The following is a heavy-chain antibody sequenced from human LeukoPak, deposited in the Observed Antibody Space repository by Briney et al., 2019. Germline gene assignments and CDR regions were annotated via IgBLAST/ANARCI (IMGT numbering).Heavy chain of an antibody. D-gene: IGHD3-9*01. Sequence: PSETLSLTCTVSGGSISSYYWSWIRQPPGKGLEWIGYIYYSGSTNYNPSLKSRVTISVDTSKNQFSLKLSSATAADTAVYYCARLITDYDILTEVPEYNWFDPWGQGTLVTVSS. V-gene: IGHV4-59*08. J-gene: IGHJ5*02. CDR1: GGSISSYY. CDR2: IYYSGST. CDR3: ARLITDYDILTEVPEYNWFDP.